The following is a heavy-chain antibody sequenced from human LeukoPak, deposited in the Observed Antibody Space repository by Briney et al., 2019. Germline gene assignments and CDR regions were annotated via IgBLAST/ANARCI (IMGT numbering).Heavy chain of an antibody. CDR3: AREMGDWGYFDY. D-gene: IGHD7-27*01. CDR1: GFTFSSYS. V-gene: IGHV3-21*01. CDR2: ISSSSSYI. Sequence: GGSLRLSCAASGFTFSSYSMNWVRQAPGKGLEWVSSISSSSSYIYYADSVKGRFTISRDNAKNSPYLQMNSLRAEDTAVYYCAREMGDWGYFDYWGQGTLVTVSS. J-gene: IGHJ4*02.